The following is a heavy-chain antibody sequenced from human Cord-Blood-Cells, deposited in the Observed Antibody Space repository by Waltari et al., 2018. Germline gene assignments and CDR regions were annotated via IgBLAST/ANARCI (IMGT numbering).Heavy chain of an antibody. V-gene: IGHV4-39*01. Sequence: QLQLQESGPGLVKPSETLSLTCTVSGGSISSSSYYWGWIRQPPGKGLEWIGSIYYSGSTYYNPSLKVRVTISVDTSKNQFSLKLSSVTAADTAVYYCARTYYDFWSGYYNYYYYYMDVWGKGTTVTVSS. D-gene: IGHD3-3*01. CDR3: ARTYYDFWSGYYNYYYYYMDV. CDR1: GGSISSSSYY. CDR2: IYYSGST. J-gene: IGHJ6*03.